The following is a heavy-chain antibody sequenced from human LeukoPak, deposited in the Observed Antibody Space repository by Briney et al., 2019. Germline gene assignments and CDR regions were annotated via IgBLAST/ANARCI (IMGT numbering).Heavy chain of an antibody. J-gene: IGHJ4*02. CDR3: AGARHGDYRWDY. CDR2: IYPGDSDT. V-gene: IGHV5-51*01. D-gene: IGHD4-17*01. CDR1: GYSFTSYW. Sequence: GESLQISCQGSGYSFTSYWIGWVRQMPGKGLGWMGIIYPGDSDTRYSPSFQGQVTISADKSISTAYLQWSGLKASDTAMYYCAGARHGDYRWDYWGQGTLVTVSS.